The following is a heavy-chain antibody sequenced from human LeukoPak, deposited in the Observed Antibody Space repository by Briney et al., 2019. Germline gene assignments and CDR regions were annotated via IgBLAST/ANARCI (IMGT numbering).Heavy chain of an antibody. D-gene: IGHD3-3*01. V-gene: IGHV3-33*01. CDR3: ARDRNRYDFWSGYSDY. J-gene: IGHJ4*02. CDR2: IWYDGSNK. Sequence: GGSLRLSCAASGFTFSSYGMHWVRQAPGKGLEWVAVIWYDGSNKYCADSVKGRFTISRDNSKNTLYLQMNSLRAEDTAVYYCARDRNRYDFWSGYSDYWGQGTLVTVSS. CDR1: GFTFSSYG.